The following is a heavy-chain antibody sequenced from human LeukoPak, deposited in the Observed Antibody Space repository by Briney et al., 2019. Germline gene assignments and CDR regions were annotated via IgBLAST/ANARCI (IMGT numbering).Heavy chain of an antibody. D-gene: IGHD1-26*01. CDR2: ISGSGGST. CDR1: GFTFSSYA. J-gene: IGHJ6*03. Sequence: GGSLRLSCAASGFTFSSYAMSWVRQAPGKGLEWVSAISGSGGSTYYADSVKGRFTISRDNSKNTLYLQMNSLRAEDTAVYYCAKNSGSYYGYYYYMGVWGKGTTVTVSS. V-gene: IGHV3-23*01. CDR3: AKNSGSYYGYYYYMGV.